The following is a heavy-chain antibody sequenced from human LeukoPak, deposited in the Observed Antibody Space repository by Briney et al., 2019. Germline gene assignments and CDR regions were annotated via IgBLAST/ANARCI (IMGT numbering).Heavy chain of an antibody. CDR1: GYTFTGYY. CDR3: ARFKVNKGKSRHIDY. CDR2: INPNSGGT. V-gene: IGHV1-2*02. D-gene: IGHD1/OR15-1a*01. Sequence: GASVKVSCKASGYTFTGYYMHWVRQAPGQGLEWMGWINPNSGGTNYAQKFQGRVTMTRDTSISTAYMELSRLRSDGTAVYYCARFKVNKGKSRHIDYWGQGTLVTVSS. J-gene: IGHJ4*02.